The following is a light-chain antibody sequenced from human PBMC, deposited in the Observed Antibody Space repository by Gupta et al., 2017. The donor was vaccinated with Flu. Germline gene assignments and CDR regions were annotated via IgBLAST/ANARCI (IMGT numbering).Light chain of an antibody. CDR1: QSPVHSNGDTY. J-gene: IGKJ1*01. V-gene: IGKV2-24*01. CDR2: QVS. Sequence: DIVMTQTPLSSPVTLGQPASISCRSSQSPVHSNGDTYLSWLHQRPGQPPRLLIYQVSRRLSGVPDRFSGSGAGTDFTLRISRVEAEDLGVYYCMQAAQVPWTFGQGTTVDIK. CDR3: MQAAQVPWT.